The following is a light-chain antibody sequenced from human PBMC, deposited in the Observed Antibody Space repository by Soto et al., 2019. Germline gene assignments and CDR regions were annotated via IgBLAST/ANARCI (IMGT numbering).Light chain of an antibody. J-gene: IGLJ1*01. Sequence: QSVLTQPASVSGSPGQSITISCTGTSSDVGNYNYVSWYQQHPGKAPKLMIYEVSNRPSGVSNRFSGSKPGNTASLTISGLQAEDEADYYCSSYKSSTNYVFGAGTKVTVL. CDR1: SSDVGNYNY. V-gene: IGLV2-14*01. CDR2: EVS. CDR3: SSYKSSTNYV.